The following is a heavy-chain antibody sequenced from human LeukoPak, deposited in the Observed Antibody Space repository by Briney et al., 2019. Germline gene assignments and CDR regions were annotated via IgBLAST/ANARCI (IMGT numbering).Heavy chain of an antibody. D-gene: IGHD2-2*01. V-gene: IGHV4-34*01. CDR2: INHSGST. J-gene: IGHJ3*02. CDR1: GGSFSGYY. CDR3: ARGPDIVVVPDNAFDI. Sequence: SETLSLTCAVYGGSFSGYYWSWIRQPPGKGLEWIGEINHSGSTNYNPSLKSRVTISADTSKNQFSLKLSSVTAADTAVYYCARGPDIVVVPDNAFDIWGQGTMVTVSS.